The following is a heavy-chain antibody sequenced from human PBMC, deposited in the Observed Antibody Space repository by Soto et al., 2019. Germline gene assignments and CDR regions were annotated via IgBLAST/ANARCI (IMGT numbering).Heavy chain of an antibody. CDR2: ISDSGTT. CDR1: GDSISRSDYF. V-gene: IGHV4-39*01. CDR3: ARHVRGGVCGPGACPGVYYFGMEV. J-gene: IGHJ6*02. Sequence: SETLSLTCTVSGDSISRSDYFGGWIRQPPGKGLEWIGSISDSGTTYYSPSLKSRVTISADTSRNQWSLRLGPVTAADTGVYYCARHVRGGVCGPGACPGVYYFGMEVWGQGTKVTVSS. D-gene: IGHD2-21*01.